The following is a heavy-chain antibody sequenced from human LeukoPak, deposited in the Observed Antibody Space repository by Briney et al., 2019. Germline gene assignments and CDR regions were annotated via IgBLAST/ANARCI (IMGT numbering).Heavy chain of an antibody. V-gene: IGHV1-46*01. CDR1: GYTFTSNY. J-gene: IGHJ4*02. Sequence: ASVKVSCKASGYTFTSNYIHWVRQAPGQGLEWMGMIYPRDGSTSYAQKFQGRVTVTRDTSTSTVHMELSGLRSEDTAVYYCARHQEGFDYWGQGTLVTVSS. CDR2: IYPRDGST. CDR3: ARHQEGFDY.